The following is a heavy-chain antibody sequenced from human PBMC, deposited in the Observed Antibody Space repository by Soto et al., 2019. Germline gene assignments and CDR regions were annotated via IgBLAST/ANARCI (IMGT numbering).Heavy chain of an antibody. J-gene: IGHJ6*02. D-gene: IGHD2-2*01. CDR1: GFIFNTYD. Sequence: QVQLVESGGGVVQPGRSLRLSCAASGFIFNTYDMHWVRQAPGKGLEWVAVISYDGSNKYYADSVKGRLTISRDNSKKMLYLQMNSLRPEDTAVYDCAKGQHCSSTSCYFYYYGMDVWGQGTKVAVSS. CDR2: ISYDGSNK. V-gene: IGHV3-30*18. CDR3: AKGQHCSSTSCYFYYYGMDV.